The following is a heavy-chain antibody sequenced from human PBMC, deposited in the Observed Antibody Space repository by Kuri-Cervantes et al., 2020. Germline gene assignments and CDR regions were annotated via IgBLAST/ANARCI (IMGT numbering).Heavy chain of an antibody. Sequence: SETLSLTCTVSGGSISSYYWSWIRQPPGKGLEWIGYIYYRGSTNYNPSLKSRVTISVDKSKNQFSLKLSSVTAADTAVYYCARLNYYGSGSDYWGQGTLVTVSS. D-gene: IGHD3-10*01. CDR3: ARLNYYGSGSDY. J-gene: IGHJ4*02. CDR2: IYYRGST. CDR1: GGSISSYY. V-gene: IGHV4-59*12.